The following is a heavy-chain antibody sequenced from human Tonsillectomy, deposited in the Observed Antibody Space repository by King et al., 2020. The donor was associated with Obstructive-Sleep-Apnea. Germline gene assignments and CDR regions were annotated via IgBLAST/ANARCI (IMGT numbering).Heavy chain of an antibody. CDR3: AGEKTGGGYGSGSYYKFHY. CDR2: IKQDGSEK. J-gene: IGHJ4*02. Sequence: EVQLVESGGGLVQPGGSLRLSCAASGFTFSSYWMSWVRQAPGKGLEWVANIKQDGSEKYYVDSVKGRFTISRDNAKNSLYLQMNSLRAEDTAVYYCAGEKTGGGYGSGSYYKFHYWGQGTLVTVSS. CDR1: GFTFSSYW. V-gene: IGHV3-7*01. D-gene: IGHD3-10*01.